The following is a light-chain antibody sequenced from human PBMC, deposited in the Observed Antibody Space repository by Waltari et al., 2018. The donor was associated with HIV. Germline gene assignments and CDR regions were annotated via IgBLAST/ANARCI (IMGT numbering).Light chain of an antibody. J-gene: IGKJ4*01. CDR3: QESHSSSLT. CDR1: QSVSTY. Sequence: DIRMTQSPSSLSASVGDRVTITCRASQSVSTYLNWYQYKPGKAPKLLIYAASSLQSGVPSRFSGSGSGTDFTLTISSLQRDDSATYYCQESHSSSLTFGGGTGVEI. V-gene: IGKV1-39*01. CDR2: AAS.